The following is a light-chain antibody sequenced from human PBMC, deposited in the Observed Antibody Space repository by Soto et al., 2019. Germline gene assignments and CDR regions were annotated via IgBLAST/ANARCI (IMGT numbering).Light chain of an antibody. J-gene: IGLJ2*01. CDR2: GFR. CDR1: SSNIGAGYD. Sequence: QSVLTQPPSVSGAPGQRVTISCTGSSSNIGAGYDVHWYQQLPGTAPKLLIYGFRNRPSGVPDRFSGSKSGTSASLAITGLQAEDEAEYYCQSYDNTLSGSLFGGGTKLTVL. CDR3: QSYDNTLSGSL. V-gene: IGLV1-40*01.